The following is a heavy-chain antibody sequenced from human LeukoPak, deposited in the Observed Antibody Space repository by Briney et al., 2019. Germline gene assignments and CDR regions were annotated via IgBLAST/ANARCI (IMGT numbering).Heavy chain of an antibody. CDR3: ARGGLKYSSHARWFDP. Sequence: SETLSLTCTVSGGFISSSSYYWGWIRQTTGKGLEWIGNIYYSGSTYYNPSLKSRVTISVDPSKNQFSLKLSSVTAADTAVYYCARGGLKYSSHARWFDPWGQGTLVTVSS. V-gene: IGHV4-39*07. J-gene: IGHJ5*02. D-gene: IGHD5-18*01. CDR2: IYYSGST. CDR1: GGFISSSSYY.